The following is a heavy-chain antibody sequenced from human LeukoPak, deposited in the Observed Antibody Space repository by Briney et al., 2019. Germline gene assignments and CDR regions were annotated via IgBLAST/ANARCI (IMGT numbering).Heavy chain of an antibody. V-gene: IGHV4-61*02. CDR1: GGSISSGSYY. CDR3: ARDRSCDFWSGYYI. J-gene: IGHJ4*02. D-gene: IGHD3-3*01. Sequence: SETLSLTCTVSGGSISSGSYYCSWIRQPAGKGLEWIGRIYTSGSTNYNPSLKSRVSISVDTSKTQFSLKLSSVTAADTAVYYCARDRSCDFWSGYYIWGQGTLVTVSS. CDR2: IYTSGST.